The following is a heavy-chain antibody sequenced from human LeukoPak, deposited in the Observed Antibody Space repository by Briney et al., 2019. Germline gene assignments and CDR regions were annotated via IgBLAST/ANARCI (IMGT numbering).Heavy chain of an antibody. CDR2: IKQDGSEK. CDR3: ARETTGLARYFDY. D-gene: IGHD4-11*01. J-gene: IGHJ4*02. V-gene: IGHV3-7*01. Sequence: PGGSLRLSCAASGFTFSSYWMSWVCQAPGKGLEWVANIKQDGSEKYYVDSVKGRFTISRDNAKNSLYLQMNSLRAEDTAVYYCARETTGLARYFDYWGQGTLVTVSS. CDR1: GFTFSSYW.